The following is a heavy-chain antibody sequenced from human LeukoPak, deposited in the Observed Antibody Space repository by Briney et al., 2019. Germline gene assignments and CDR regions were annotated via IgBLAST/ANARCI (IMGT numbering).Heavy chain of an antibody. CDR1: GFTFSTYF. Sequence: GGSLRLSCSASGFTFSTYFMHWVRHAPGKGLECVSAITGSGGSTYYADSVKGRFTISRDNSKNTLYLQMSSLRAEDTAVYYCVRDQRGGSSGYYDSWGQGTLVTVSS. V-gene: IGHV3-64D*06. CDR3: VRDQRGGSSGYYDS. CDR2: ITGSGGST. J-gene: IGHJ4*02. D-gene: IGHD3-22*01.